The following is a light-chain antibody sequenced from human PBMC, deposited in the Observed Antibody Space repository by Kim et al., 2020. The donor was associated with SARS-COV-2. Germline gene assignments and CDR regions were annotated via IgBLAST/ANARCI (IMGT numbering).Light chain of an antibody. Sequence: QSALTQPASVSGSPGQSITISCTGTVSDVGSYYYVSWYQHHPGKAPEVLIYDVNRRPSGVSARFSGSKSGNTASLTISGLQAEDEAVYYCSSYTSASTLAFGGGTQLTVL. J-gene: IGLJ3*02. CDR3: SSYTSASTLA. CDR1: VSDVGSYYY. V-gene: IGLV2-14*03. CDR2: DVN.